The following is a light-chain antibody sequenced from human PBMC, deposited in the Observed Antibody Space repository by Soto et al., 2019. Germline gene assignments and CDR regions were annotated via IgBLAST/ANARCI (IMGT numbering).Light chain of an antibody. CDR1: SSDVGGYNY. CDR3: SSYTTSNTRQIV. J-gene: IGLJ1*01. Sequence: SVLTQPASVSGSPGQSITISCTGTSSDVGGYNYVSWYQHHPGKAPKLMIYDVSNRPSGVSNRFSGSKSGNTASLTISGLQPEDVADYYCSSYTTSNTRQIVLGTGTKVTVL. CDR2: DVS. V-gene: IGLV2-14*03.